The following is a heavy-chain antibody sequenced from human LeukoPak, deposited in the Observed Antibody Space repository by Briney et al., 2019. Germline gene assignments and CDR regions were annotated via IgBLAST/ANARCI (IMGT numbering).Heavy chain of an antibody. D-gene: IGHD6-19*01. J-gene: IGHJ5*02. Sequence: SETLSLTCTVSGGSISSYYWSWIRQPTGKGLEWIGYIYYSESTNYNPSLKSRVTISVDTSKNQFSLKLSSVTAADTAVYCCARDHGGSSGWSLNWFDPWGQGTLVTVSS. CDR2: IYYSEST. CDR3: ARDHGGSSGWSLNWFDP. V-gene: IGHV4-59*01. CDR1: GGSISSYY.